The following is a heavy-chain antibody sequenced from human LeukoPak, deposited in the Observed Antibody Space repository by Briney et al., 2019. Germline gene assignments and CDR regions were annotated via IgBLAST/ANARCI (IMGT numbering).Heavy chain of an antibody. CDR2: ISGRGNYI. CDR3: AKDRGFDYYDSSGYYLDY. CDR1: GFTFSSHN. J-gene: IGHJ4*02. Sequence: GGSLRFSCAASGFTFSSHNMNWLRQAPGKGLEWVSSISGRGNYIFYADSVKGRFTISRDSAKNSLSLQMNSLRAEDTAVYYCAKDRGFDYYDSSGYYLDYWGQGTLVTVSS. D-gene: IGHD3-22*01. V-gene: IGHV3-21*01.